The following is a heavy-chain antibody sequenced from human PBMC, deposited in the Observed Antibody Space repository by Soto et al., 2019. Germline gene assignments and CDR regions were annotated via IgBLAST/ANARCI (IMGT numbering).Heavy chain of an antibody. CDR2: ISYDGSLE. J-gene: IGHJ5*02. CDR1: GFNFRSYA. Sequence: HPGGSLRLSCAASGFNFRSYAIHWVRQAPGKGLEWVAVISYDGSLEYYGDSVKGRFTISRDNSKNTLYLQMSSLRGEDTAVYYCARAAYASSWNWFDPWGQGTLVTVSS. V-gene: IGHV3-30*04. D-gene: IGHD6-13*01. CDR3: ARAAYASSWNWFDP.